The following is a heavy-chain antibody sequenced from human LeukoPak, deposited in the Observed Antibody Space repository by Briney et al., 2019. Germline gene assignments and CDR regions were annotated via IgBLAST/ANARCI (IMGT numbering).Heavy chain of an antibody. CDR3: ATTGQWLVHSYFDY. CDR1: GFTFTNYW. V-gene: IGHV3-7*01. J-gene: IGHJ4*02. CDR2: IKQDGSEK. D-gene: IGHD6-19*01. Sequence: GGSLRLSCAASGFTFTNYWMTWVRQAPGKGLEWVANIKQDGSEKYYVDSVKGRFTISRDNPKNSLYLQMNSLRAEDTAVYYCATTGQWLVHSYFDYWGQGTLVTVSS.